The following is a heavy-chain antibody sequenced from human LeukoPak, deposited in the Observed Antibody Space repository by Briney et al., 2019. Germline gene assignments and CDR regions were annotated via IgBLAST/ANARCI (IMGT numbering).Heavy chain of an antibody. Sequence: GGSLRLSCAASRFTFSSYSMNWVRQAPGKGLEWVSSISSSSSYIYYADSVKGRFTISRDNAKNSLYLQMNSLRAEDTAVYYCAELGITMIGGVWGKGTTVTISS. D-gene: IGHD3-10*02. CDR1: RFTFSSYS. CDR3: AELGITMIGGV. J-gene: IGHJ6*04. CDR2: ISSSSSYI. V-gene: IGHV3-21*01.